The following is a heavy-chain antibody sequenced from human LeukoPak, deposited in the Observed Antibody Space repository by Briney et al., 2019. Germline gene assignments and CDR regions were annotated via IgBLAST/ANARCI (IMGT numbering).Heavy chain of an antibody. Sequence: SGGSLRLSCAASGFTFSDYEINWVRQAPGEGLEWISCISTSGNTTYYADSVKGRFTISRDNAKNSLFLQMNTLTAEDTAVYYCARGALHVFDYWGQGTPVTVSS. CDR1: GFTFSDYE. D-gene: IGHD3-10*02. CDR2: ISTSGNTT. J-gene: IGHJ4*02. V-gene: IGHV3-48*03. CDR3: ARGALHVFDY.